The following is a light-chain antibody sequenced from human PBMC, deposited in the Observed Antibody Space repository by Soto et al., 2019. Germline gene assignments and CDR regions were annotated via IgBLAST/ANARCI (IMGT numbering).Light chain of an antibody. V-gene: IGLV1-47*01. CDR3: AAWDDSLRGV. J-gene: IGLJ3*02. Sequence: QAVVTQPPSASGTPGQRVTISCSGSSSNIGSNYVSWYQQLPGTAPKLLIYRNNQRPSGVPDRFSGSKSGTSASLAISGLRSEDEADYYCAAWDDSLRGVFGGGTKVTVL. CDR1: SSNIGSNY. CDR2: RNN.